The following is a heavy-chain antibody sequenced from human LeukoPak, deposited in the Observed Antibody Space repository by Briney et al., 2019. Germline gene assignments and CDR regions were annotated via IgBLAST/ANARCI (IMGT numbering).Heavy chain of an antibody. J-gene: IGHJ4*02. CDR2: ISGSGGST. D-gene: IGHD6-19*01. V-gene: IGHV3-23*01. CDR3: ANSRSSGWYGFDY. Sequence: PGGSLRLSCAASGFTFSSYAMSWVRQAPGKGLEWVSAISGSGGSTYYADSAKGRFTISRDNSKNTLYLQMNSLRAEDTAVYYCANSRSSGWYGFDYWGQGTLVTVSS. CDR1: GFTFSSYA.